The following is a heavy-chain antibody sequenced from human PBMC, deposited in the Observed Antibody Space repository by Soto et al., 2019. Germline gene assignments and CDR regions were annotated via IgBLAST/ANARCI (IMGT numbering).Heavy chain of an antibody. J-gene: IGHJ6*02. CDR2: ISSSSSYI. CDR1: GFTFSSYS. D-gene: IGHD2-15*01. Sequence: GGSLRLSCAASGFTFSSYSMNWVRQAPGKGLEWVSSISSSSSYIYYADSVKGRFTISRDNAKNSLYLQMNSLRAEDAAVYYCARIFEYCSGGSCYSGPYYYYGMDVWGQGTTVTVSS. V-gene: IGHV3-21*01. CDR3: ARIFEYCSGGSCYSGPYYYYGMDV.